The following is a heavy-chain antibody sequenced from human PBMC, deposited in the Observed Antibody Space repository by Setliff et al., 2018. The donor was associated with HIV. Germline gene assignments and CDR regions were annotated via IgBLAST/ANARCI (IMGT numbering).Heavy chain of an antibody. V-gene: IGHV1-69*10. J-gene: IGHJ3*02. D-gene: IGHD3-22*01. CDR2: IIPILGIA. CDR3: ARGQVYPYYYDSSGYYFTYAFDI. Sequence: ASVKVSCKASGGTFSSYAISWVRQAPGQGLEWMGGIIPILGIANYAQKFQGRVTITADKSTSTAYMELSSLRSEDTAVYYCARGQVYPYYYDSSGYYFTYAFDIWGQGKRVTVSS. CDR1: GGTFSSYA.